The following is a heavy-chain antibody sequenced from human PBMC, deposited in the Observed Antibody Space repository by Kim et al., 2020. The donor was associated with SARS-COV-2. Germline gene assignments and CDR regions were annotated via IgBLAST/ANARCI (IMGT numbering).Heavy chain of an antibody. CDR2: IKQDGSEK. CDR1: GFTFSSYW. J-gene: IGHJ4*02. V-gene: IGHV3-7*01. CDR3: ARVAGIAAAGNEDYFDY. Sequence: GGSLRLSCAASGFTFSSYWMSWVRQAPGKGLEWVANIKQDGSEKYYVDSVKGRFTISRDNAKNSLYLQMNSLRAEDTAVYYCARVAGIAAAGNEDYFDYWGQGTLVTVSS. D-gene: IGHD6-13*01.